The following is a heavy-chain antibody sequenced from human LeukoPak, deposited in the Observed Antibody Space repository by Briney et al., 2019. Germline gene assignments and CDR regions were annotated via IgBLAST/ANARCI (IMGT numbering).Heavy chain of an antibody. CDR3: GTDLRGSSDVYH. CDR2: INPIGGST. CDR1: GYTFTSYY. J-gene: IGHJ5*02. D-gene: IGHD6-19*01. V-gene: IGHV1-46*01. Sequence: ASVKVSCKASGYTFTSYYMHWVRQAPRQGLEWMGVINPIGGSTTYAQKFHGRVAMTSDTSTSTVYMEVSSLRSEDTAVYYCGTDLRGSSDVYHWGQGTLVTVSS.